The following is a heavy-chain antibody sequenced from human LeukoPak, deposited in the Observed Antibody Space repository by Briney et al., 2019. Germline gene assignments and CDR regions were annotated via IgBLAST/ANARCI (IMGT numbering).Heavy chain of an antibody. CDR2: ISYSGNA. V-gene: IGHV4-59*01. D-gene: IGHD3-10*01. Sequence: TSETLSLTCTVSGGSISSSYWSWVRQPPGKGLEWIGYISYSGNANYNPSLKSRVTMSIATSKNHFTLKLTSVTAADTAVYYCARVWFGELLSWFDPWGQGTLVTVSS. CDR3: ARVWFGELLSWFDP. CDR1: GGSISSSY. J-gene: IGHJ5*02.